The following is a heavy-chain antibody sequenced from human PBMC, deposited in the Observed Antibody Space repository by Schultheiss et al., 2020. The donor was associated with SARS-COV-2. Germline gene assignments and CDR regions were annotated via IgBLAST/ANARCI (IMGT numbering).Heavy chain of an antibody. CDR3: ARVVPAAIDNWFDP. D-gene: IGHD2-2*01. CDR1: GDSISSYY. Sequence: SQTLSLTCTVSGDSISSYYWSWIRQPPGKGLEWIGRIYTSGSTNYNPSLKSRVTISLDTSKNHFSLKLSSVTAADTAVYYCARVVPAAIDNWFDPWGQGTLVTVSS. J-gene: IGHJ5*02. V-gene: IGHV4-4*07. CDR2: IYTSGST.